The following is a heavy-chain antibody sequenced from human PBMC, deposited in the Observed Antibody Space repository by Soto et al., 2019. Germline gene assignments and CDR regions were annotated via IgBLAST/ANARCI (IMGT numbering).Heavy chain of an antibody. V-gene: IGHV4-30-4*01. CDR3: ARVSVDTVMAYYFDY. D-gene: IGHD5-18*01. J-gene: IGHJ4*02. Sequence: KTSETLSLTCTVSGGSISSGDYYWSWIRQPPGKGLEWIGYIYYSGSTYYNPSLKSRVTISVDTSKNQFSLKLSSVTAADTAVYYCARVSVDTVMAYYFDYWGQGTLVTVSS. CDR2: IYYSGST. CDR1: GGSISSGDYY.